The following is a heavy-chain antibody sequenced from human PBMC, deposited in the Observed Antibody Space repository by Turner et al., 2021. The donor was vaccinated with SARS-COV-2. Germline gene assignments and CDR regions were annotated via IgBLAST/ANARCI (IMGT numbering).Heavy chain of an antibody. CDR1: GYTLMHLS. J-gene: IGHJ4*02. Sequence: QVQLVQSGAEVKKPVASVKVFCKVSGYTLMHLSMPWVRQDPGEGLEWMGGCDPEDGETIYAQRFQGRVTMTEDTSTEKAYMVLSSLRSEDTGVYYCATGYAYCGYDCSIDYWGQGTLVTVSS. CDR2: CDPEDGET. V-gene: IGHV1-24*01. D-gene: IGHD2-21*02. CDR3: ATGYAYCGYDCSIDY.